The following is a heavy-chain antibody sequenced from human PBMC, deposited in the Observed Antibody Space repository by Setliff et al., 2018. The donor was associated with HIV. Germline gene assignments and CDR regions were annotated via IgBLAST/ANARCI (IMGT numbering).Heavy chain of an antibody. D-gene: IGHD3-3*01. Sequence: SETLSLTCTVSDSGTYYWSWIRQPAGKGLEWIGRVSSRGDTNYNPSLKSRVTMSVDTSKNQFSLKLSSVTAADTAVYYCARSFTYNFWSGLAGDAFDIWGQGTMVTVSS. CDR1: DSGTYY. CDR3: ARSFTYNFWSGLAGDAFDI. J-gene: IGHJ3*02. CDR2: VSSRGDT. V-gene: IGHV4-4*07.